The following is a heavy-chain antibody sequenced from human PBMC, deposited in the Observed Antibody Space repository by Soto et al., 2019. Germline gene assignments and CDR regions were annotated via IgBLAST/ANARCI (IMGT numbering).Heavy chain of an antibody. V-gene: IGHV1-69*02. CDR1: GDTFTFYS. CDR3: ASSYGSGYRAFDY. J-gene: IGHJ4*02. CDR2: INPILSMS. D-gene: IGHD3-10*01. Sequence: QVQLVQSGAEVKKPGSSVRVSCKASGDTFTFYSINWVRQAPGLGLEWMGRINPILSMSNYAQRLQGRVTMTADKSTSIAYMELSSLRSEDTAMYYCASSYGSGYRAFDYWGQGALVTVSS.